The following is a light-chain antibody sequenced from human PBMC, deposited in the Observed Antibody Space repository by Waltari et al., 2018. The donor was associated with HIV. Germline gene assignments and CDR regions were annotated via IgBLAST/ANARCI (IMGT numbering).Light chain of an antibody. CDR1: SSNIGSNY. J-gene: IGLJ2*01. CDR3: AAWDDSLSGHVV. Sequence: QSVLTQPPSASGTPGQRVTISCSGSSSNIGSNYVYWYQQLPGTAPKLLIYRNNQRPSGVPDRSSGSNSGTSASLAISGLRSEDEADYYCAAWDDSLSGHVVFGGGTKLTVL. V-gene: IGLV1-47*01. CDR2: RNN.